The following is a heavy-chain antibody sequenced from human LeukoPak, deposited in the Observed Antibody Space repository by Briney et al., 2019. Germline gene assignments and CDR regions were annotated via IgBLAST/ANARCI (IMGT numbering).Heavy chain of an antibody. Sequence: ASVKVSCKASGYTLTAYYIYWVRQAPGQGLEWMGRINPNSGGTDYAQNFQGRVTMPRHTSISTAYMELSRLRSDDTAGYYCARGYCSGGTCYLVENWLDPWGQGTLVTVSS. CDR1: GYTLTAYY. D-gene: IGHD2-15*01. CDR3: ARGYCSGGTCYLVENWLDP. V-gene: IGHV1-2*06. CDR2: INPNSGGT. J-gene: IGHJ5*02.